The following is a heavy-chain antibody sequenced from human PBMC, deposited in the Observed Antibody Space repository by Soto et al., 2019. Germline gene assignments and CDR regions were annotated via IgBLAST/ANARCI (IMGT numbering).Heavy chain of an antibody. J-gene: IGHJ4*02. V-gene: IGHV3-66*01. CDR1: GVTVSSNY. CDR3: ARDRDYGDSSDY. CDR2: IYSGGST. D-gene: IGHD4-17*01. Sequence: EVQLVESGGGLVQPGGSLRLSCAASGVTVSSNYMSWVRQAPGKGLEWVSVIYSGGSTYYADSVKGRFTISRDNSKNTLYLQMNSLRAEDTAVYHCARDRDYGDSSDYRGQGTLVTVSS.